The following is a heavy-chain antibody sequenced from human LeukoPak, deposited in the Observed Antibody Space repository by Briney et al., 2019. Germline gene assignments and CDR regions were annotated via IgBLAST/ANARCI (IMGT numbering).Heavy chain of an antibody. CDR1: GFTFGDYA. J-gene: IGHJ4*02. D-gene: IGHD3-9*01. Sequence: GGSLRLSCTASGFTFGDYAMSWVRQAPGKGLEWVGFIRSKAYGGTTEYAASVKGRFTISRDDSKSIAYLQMHSLKTEDTAVYYCTRDYQNEIPFDYDILTGYLSSPSDYWGQGTLVTVSS. CDR3: TRDYQNEIPFDYDILTGYLSSPSDY. V-gene: IGHV3-49*04. CDR2: IRSKAYGGTT.